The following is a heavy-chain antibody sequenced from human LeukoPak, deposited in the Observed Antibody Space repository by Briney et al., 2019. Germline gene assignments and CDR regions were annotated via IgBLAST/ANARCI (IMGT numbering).Heavy chain of an antibody. CDR2: ISSSSSYI. Sequence: GGSLRLSCAASGFTFSSYSMNWVRQAPGKGLEWVSSISSSSSYIYYADSVKGRFTISRDNAKNSLYLQMNSLRAEDTAVYYCASDYKPYYYGSGSYYYFDYWGQGTLVTVSS. J-gene: IGHJ4*02. CDR1: GFTFSSYS. V-gene: IGHV3-21*01. CDR3: ASDYKPYYYGSGSYYYFDY. D-gene: IGHD3-10*01.